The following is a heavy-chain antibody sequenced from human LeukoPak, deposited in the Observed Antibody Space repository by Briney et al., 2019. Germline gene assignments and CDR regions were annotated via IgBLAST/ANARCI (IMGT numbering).Heavy chain of an antibody. CDR1: GFTFSSYA. CDR2: ISYDGSSK. D-gene: IGHD3-22*01. CDR3: AKGKDYYDSSGYYYTYAFDI. Sequence: GGSLRLSCAASGFTFSSYAMHWVRQAPGKGLEWVAFISYDGSSKYYADSVKGRFTISRDNSKNTLYLQMNSLRTEDTAMYYCAKGKDYYDSSGYYYTYAFDIWGQGTMVTVSS. V-gene: IGHV3-30*18. J-gene: IGHJ3*02.